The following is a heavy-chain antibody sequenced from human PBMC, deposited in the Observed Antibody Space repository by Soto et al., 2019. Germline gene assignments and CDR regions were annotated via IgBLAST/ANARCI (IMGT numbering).Heavy chain of an antibody. J-gene: IGHJ6*02. CDR2: INSNGSSI. CDR3: AKGGGATLDYYYGMDV. Sequence: PGGSLRLSCAASGFTFSSYWMHWVRQAPGKGLVRVSRINSNGSSINYADSVKGRFTISRDNSKNTLYLQMNSLRAEDTAVYYCAKGGGATLDYYYGMDVWGQGTTVTVSS. V-gene: IGHV3-74*01. D-gene: IGHD1-26*01. CDR1: GFTFSSYW.